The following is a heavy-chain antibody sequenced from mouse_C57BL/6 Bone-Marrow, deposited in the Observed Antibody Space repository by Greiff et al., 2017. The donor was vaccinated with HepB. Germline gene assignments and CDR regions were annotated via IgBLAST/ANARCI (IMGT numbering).Heavy chain of an antibody. CDR2: ISSGGSYT. D-gene: IGHD1-2*01. CDR3: ARGAITFDY. V-gene: IGHV5-6*02. Sequence: DVKLVESGGDLVKPGGSLKLSCAASGFTFSSYGMSWVRQTPDKRLEWVAIISSGGSYTYYPDRVKGRFTISRDNAKNTLYMQMSSLKSEDTAMYYCARGAITFDYWGQGTTLTVSS. J-gene: IGHJ2*01. CDR1: GFTFSSYG.